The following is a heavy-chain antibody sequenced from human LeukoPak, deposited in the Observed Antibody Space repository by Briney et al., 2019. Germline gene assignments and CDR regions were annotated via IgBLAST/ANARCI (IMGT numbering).Heavy chain of an antibody. CDR1: GGSISSSSYY. V-gene: IGHV4-39*01. CDR2: IYYSGST. CDR3: ARLAVGILGVVGAFDI. J-gene: IGHJ3*02. Sequence: PSETLSLTCTVSGGSISSSSYYWGWIRQPPGKGLEWIGSIYYSGSTYYNPSLKSRVTISVDTSKNQFSLKLSSVTAADTAVYYCARLAVGILGVVGAFDIWGQGTMVTVSS. D-gene: IGHD3-3*01.